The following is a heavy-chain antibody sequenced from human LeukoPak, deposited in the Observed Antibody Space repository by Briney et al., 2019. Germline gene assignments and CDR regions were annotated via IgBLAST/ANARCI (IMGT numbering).Heavy chain of an antibody. V-gene: IGHV3-48*01. CDR3: ARGGYCSSTSCYQPPYYYMDV. D-gene: IGHD2-2*03. CDR1: GFTFSSYS. Sequence: GGSLRLSCVASGFTFSSYSMNWVRQAPGKGLEWVSYISSSSSIIYYADSVKGRFTISRDNAKNSLYLQMNSLRAEDTAVYYCARGGYCSSTSCYQPPYYYMDVWGKGTTVTVSS. J-gene: IGHJ6*03. CDR2: ISSSSSII.